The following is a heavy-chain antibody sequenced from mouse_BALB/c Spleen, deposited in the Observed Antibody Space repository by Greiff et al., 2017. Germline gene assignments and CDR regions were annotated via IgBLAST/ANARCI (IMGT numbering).Heavy chain of an antibody. J-gene: IGHJ4*01. Sequence: VKLQESGPGLVQPSQSLSITCTVSGFSLTSYGVHWVRQSPGKGLEWLGVIWSGGSTDYNAAFISRLSISKDNSKSQVFFKMNSLQANDTAIYYCARRAGLRRGHAMDYWGQGTSVTVSS. V-gene: IGHV2-2*02. D-gene: IGHD2-4*01. CDR2: IWSGGST. CDR3: ARRAGLRRGHAMDY. CDR1: GFSLTSYG.